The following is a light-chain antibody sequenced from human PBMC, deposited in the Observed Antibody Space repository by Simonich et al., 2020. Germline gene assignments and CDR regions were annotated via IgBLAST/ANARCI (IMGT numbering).Light chain of an antibody. CDR3: YSAADNNRV. CDR1: VLANKY. V-gene: IGLV3-27*01. Sequence: SYELTQPSSVSVSPGQTARITCSGDVLANKYARWFQQKPGQAPVLVRYKDSERPSGNPRRFSGSSSGTTVTLTSSGAQVEDEADYYCYSAADNNRVFGGGTKLTVL. CDR2: KDS. J-gene: IGLJ3*02.